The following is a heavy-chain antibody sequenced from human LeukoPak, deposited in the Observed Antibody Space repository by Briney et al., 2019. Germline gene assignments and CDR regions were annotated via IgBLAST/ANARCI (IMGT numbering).Heavy chain of an antibody. Sequence: GGSLRLSCAASGFTFSDYSMNWIRQAPGKGLEWLSFVTGSGAATYYADSVKGRFTISRDNAKKSLYLQMNSLRDEDTAVYYCARDGVGTTPFDYWGQGTLVTVSS. CDR1: GFTFSDYS. D-gene: IGHD2-21*02. J-gene: IGHJ4*02. V-gene: IGHV3-48*02. CDR3: ARDGVGTTPFDY. CDR2: VTGSGAAT.